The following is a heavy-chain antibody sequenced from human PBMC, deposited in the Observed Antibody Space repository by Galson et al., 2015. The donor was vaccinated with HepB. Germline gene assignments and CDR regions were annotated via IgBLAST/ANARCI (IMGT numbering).Heavy chain of an antibody. CDR3: AKDLGIAARFYYYYYGMDV. V-gene: IGHV3-30*18. Sequence: SLRLSCAASGFTFSSYGMHWVRQAPGKGLEWVALISYDGTNKYYVDSVKGRFTISKDNSKNTLYLQMNSLRAEDTAVYYCAKDLGIAARFYYYYYGMDVWGQGTTVTVSS. D-gene: IGHD6-6*01. J-gene: IGHJ6*02. CDR2: ISYDGTNK. CDR1: GFTFSSYG.